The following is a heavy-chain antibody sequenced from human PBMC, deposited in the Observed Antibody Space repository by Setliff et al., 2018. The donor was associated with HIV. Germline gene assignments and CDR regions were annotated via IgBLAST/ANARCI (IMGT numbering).Heavy chain of an antibody. J-gene: IGHJ3*02. V-gene: IGHV5-51*01. Sequence: GESPKISCKGSGYSFTSYWIGWVRQMPGKGLEWMGIIYPGDSDTRYSPSFQGQVTISADKSVSTAYLQWSSLKASDTAMYYCARQPHGDFWTDYVNAFDIWGQGTMVTVSS. CDR2: IYPGDSDT. CDR1: GYSFTSYW. D-gene: IGHD3-3*01. CDR3: ARQPHGDFWTDYVNAFDI.